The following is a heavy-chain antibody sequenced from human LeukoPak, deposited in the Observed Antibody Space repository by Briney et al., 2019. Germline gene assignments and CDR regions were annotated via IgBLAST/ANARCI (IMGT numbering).Heavy chain of an antibody. CDR1: GYTFNTYS. CDR3: ARLSTTTRGKVDL. CDR2: INTDNGNT. V-gene: IGHV1-18*01. J-gene: IGHJ5*02. D-gene: IGHD1-1*01. Sequence: GASVKVSCKASGYTFNTYSINWVRQAPGQRLEWMGWINTDNGNTNFAQKFQGRVTVTTDTSTSTAFMELRSLTSDDTAVYYCARLSTTTRGKVDLWGQGTLVTVSS.